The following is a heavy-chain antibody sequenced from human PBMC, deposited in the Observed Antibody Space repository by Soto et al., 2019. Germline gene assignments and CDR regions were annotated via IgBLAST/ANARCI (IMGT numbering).Heavy chain of an antibody. CDR2: ISYDGSNK. D-gene: IGHD6-13*01. Sequence: QVQLVESGGGVVQPGRSLRLSCAASGFTFSSYGMHWVRQAPGKGLEWVAVISYDGSNKYYADYVKGRFTISRDNSKNTLYLQMNSLRAEDTAVYYCAKDASIAAAGTNPLDYWGQGTLVTVSS. CDR1: GFTFSSYG. J-gene: IGHJ4*02. V-gene: IGHV3-30*18. CDR3: AKDASIAAAGTNPLDY.